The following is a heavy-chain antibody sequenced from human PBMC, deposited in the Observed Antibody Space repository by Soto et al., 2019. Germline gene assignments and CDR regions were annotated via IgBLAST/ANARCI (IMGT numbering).Heavy chain of an antibody. V-gene: IGHV4-30-4*01. CDR1: GVSINRGEYY. D-gene: IGHD3-3*01. Sequence: QVRLQESGPKLVRPSQTLSLTCSVSGVSINRGEYYWSWIRQSPGRGLEWIGSIYYNGDTNYNPSLGRRVTMSVDTSKNQFVLDLQSVVTADTAVYFCAIEGGDFVQVPYYWGQGTLITVSS. CDR2: IYYNGDT. J-gene: IGHJ4*02. CDR3: AIEGGDFVQVPYY.